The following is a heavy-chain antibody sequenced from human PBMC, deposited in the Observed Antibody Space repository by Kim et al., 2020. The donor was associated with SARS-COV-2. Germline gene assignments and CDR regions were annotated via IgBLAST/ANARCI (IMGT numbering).Heavy chain of an antibody. CDR3: ASRITTSFDS. D-gene: IGHD3-10*01. V-gene: IGHV3-74*01. J-gene: IGHJ4*02. Sequence: GGSLRLSCAASGFTFSSYWRHWARQPPGKGLVWVSLFNIDGSTTTTVDSVKGRFTISRDNAKNTLYLQMNSLRAEDTAVYYCASRITTSFDSWGQGTLVTVSS. CDR1: GFTFSSYW. CDR2: FNIDGSTT.